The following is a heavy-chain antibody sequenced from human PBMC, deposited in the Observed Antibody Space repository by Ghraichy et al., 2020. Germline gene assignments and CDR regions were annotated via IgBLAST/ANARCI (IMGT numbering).Heavy chain of an antibody. Sequence: SETLSLTCAVYGGSFSGYYWSWIRQPPGKGLEWIGEINHSGSTNYNPSLKSRVTISVDTSKNQFSLKLSSVTAADTAVYYCAIIKGGSYHDAFDIWGQGTMVTVSS. V-gene: IGHV4-34*01. D-gene: IGHD1-26*01. CDR3: AIIKGGSYHDAFDI. CDR1: GGSFSGYY. CDR2: INHSGST. J-gene: IGHJ3*02.